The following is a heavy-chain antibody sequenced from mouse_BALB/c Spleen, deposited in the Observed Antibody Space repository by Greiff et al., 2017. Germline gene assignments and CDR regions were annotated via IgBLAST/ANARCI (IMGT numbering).Heavy chain of an antibody. D-gene: IGHD2-4*01. J-gene: IGHJ3*01. CDR2: ISSGGGNT. CDR1: GFTFSSYT. CDR3: ARAYDYDWGFAY. V-gene: IGHV5-9*03. Sequence: EVKLVESGGGLVKPGGSLKLSCAASGFTFSSYTMSWVRQTPEKRLEWVATISSGGGNTYYPDSVKGRFTISRDNAKNNLYLQMSSLRSEDTALYYCARAYDYDWGFAYWGQGTLVTVSA.